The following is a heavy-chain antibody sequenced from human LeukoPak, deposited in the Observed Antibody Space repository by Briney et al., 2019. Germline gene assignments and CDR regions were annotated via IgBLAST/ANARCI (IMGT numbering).Heavy chain of an antibody. D-gene: IGHD4-23*01. CDR3: ARDVTYHGGDWFDP. V-gene: IGHV3-48*04. CDR1: EFTFSSYS. J-gene: IGHJ5*02. CDR2: ISSTASSI. Sequence: GGSLRLSCAASEFTFSSYSMSWVRQAPGKGLEWASYISSTASSIYYADSVKGRFTISRDNAKNSLYLQMNSLRAEDTAVYYCARDVTYHGGDWFDPWGQGTLVTVSS.